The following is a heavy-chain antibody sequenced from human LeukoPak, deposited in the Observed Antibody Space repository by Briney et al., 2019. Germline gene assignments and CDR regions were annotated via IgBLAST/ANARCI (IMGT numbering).Heavy chain of an antibody. V-gene: IGHV3-30*02. D-gene: IGHD3-10*01. J-gene: IGHJ4*02. CDR1: GFTFSSYG. CDR2: IRYDGSNK. Sequence: PGGSLRLSCAASGFTFSSYGMHWVRQAPGKGLEWVAFIRYDGSNKYYADSVKGRFTISRDNSKNTLYLQMNSLRAEDTAVYYCAKDSSMVRGVHNRFDYWGQGTLVTVSS. CDR3: AKDSSMVRGVHNRFDY.